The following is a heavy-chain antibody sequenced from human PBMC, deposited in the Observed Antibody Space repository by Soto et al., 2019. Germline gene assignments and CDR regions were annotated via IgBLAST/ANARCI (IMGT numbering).Heavy chain of an antibody. Sequence: QVQLVQSGPEVKKPGSSVKVPCKASGGTFSSHAISWVRQAPGHGLACLVGSIPIFGTANYAQKFQGRGTITADESTSTAYMELSSLRSEDTAVYYCASRTIEASANYWYFALWGRGTLVTVSS. CDR2: SIPIFGTA. J-gene: IGHJ2*01. D-gene: IGHD2-21*01. CDR1: GGTFSSHA. V-gene: IGHV1-69*01. CDR3: ASRTIEASANYWYFAL.